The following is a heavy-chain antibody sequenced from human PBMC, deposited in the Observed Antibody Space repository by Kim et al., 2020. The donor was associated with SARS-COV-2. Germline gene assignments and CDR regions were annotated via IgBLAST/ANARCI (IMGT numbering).Heavy chain of an antibody. V-gene: IGHV3-33*05. Sequence: GGSLRLSCAASGFTFSSYDMHWVRQAPGKGLEWVTIISYDGSNKYYVDSVKGRFTISRDNSKNTLYLQMNSLRAEDTAVYYCARDSYFGSGNYPLDYWGQGTLVTVSS. CDR2: ISYDGSNK. CDR3: ARDSYFGSGNYPLDY. J-gene: IGHJ4*02. D-gene: IGHD3-10*01. CDR1: GFTFSSYD.